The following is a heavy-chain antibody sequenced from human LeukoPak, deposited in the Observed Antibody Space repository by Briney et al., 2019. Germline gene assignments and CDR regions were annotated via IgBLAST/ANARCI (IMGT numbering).Heavy chain of an antibody. J-gene: IGHJ4*02. Sequence: GGSLRLSCAASGFTFSSYGMHWVRQAPGKGLEWVSGISWNSGSIGYADSVKGRFTISRDNAKNSLYLQMNSLRAEDTALYYCAKERPVTGAIDYWGQGTLVTVSS. CDR2: ISWNSGSI. D-gene: IGHD7-27*01. CDR1: GFTFSSYG. V-gene: IGHV3-9*01. CDR3: AKERPVTGAIDY.